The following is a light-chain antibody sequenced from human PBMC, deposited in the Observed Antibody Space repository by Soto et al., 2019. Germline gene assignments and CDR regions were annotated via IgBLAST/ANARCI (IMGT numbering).Light chain of an antibody. CDR1: SSDVGGYNY. CDR3: SSFAGNNTVV. CDR2: EVS. J-gene: IGLJ2*01. V-gene: IGLV2-8*01. Sequence: QSALTQPPSASGSPGQSVTISCTGTSSDVGGYNYVSWYQQHPGKAPKLMISEVSKRPSGVPDRFSGSKSGNTASLTVSGLQAEDEADHYCSSFAGNNTVVFGGGTKVTVL.